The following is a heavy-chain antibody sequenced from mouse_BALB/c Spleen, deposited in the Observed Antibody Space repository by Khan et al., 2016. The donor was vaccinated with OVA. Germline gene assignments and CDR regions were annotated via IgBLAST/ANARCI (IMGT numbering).Heavy chain of an antibody. CDR3: ARHGSNSWFAY. Sequence: VQLQQSGPELMKPGASVKISCKASGYSFTSYYIHWVKQSHGKTLEWIGYIDPFNGGSTSNQKFKVKATLTVDKSSITAYMHLSSLTSEDSAVYYCARHGSNSWFAYWGQGTLVTVSA. J-gene: IGHJ3*01. CDR1: GYSFTSYY. V-gene: IGHV1-31*01. D-gene: IGHD1-1*01. CDR2: IDPFNGGS.